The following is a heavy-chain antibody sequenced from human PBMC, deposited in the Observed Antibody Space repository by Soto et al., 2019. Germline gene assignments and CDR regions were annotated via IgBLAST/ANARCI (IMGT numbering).Heavy chain of an antibody. D-gene: IGHD2-15*01. V-gene: IGHV3-23*01. CDR3: ANQRRDGSYYYYYGMDV. CDR2: ISGSGGST. J-gene: IGHJ6*02. Sequence: EVQLLESGGGLVQPGGSLRLSCAASGFTFSSYAMSWVRQAPGKGLEWVSAISGSGGSTYYADSVKGRFTISRDNSKNTLYLQMNSLRAEDTAVYYWANQRRDGSYYYYYGMDVWGQGTTGTVSS. CDR1: GFTFSSYA.